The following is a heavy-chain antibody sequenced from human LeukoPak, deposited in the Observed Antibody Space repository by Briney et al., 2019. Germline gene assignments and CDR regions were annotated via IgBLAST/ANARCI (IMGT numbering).Heavy chain of an antibody. CDR1: GGSISSSSYY. D-gene: IGHD2-2*01. V-gene: IGHV4-39*07. CDR2: IYYSGST. J-gene: IGHJ4*02. Sequence: SETLTLTCTVSGGSISSSSYYWGWIRQPPGKGLEWIGSIYYSGSTYYNPSLKSRVTTSVDTSKNQFSLKLSSVTAADTAVYYCARFVVPGYYFDYWGQGTLVTVSS. CDR3: ARFVVPGYYFDY.